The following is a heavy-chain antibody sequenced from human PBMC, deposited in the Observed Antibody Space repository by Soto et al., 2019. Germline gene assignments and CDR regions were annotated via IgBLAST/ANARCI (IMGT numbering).Heavy chain of an antibody. CDR3: ARECIAAAATRGDYYSYGMDV. D-gene: IGHD6-13*01. CDR1: GYTFTSYY. J-gene: IGHJ6*02. Sequence: GASVKVSCKASGYTFTSYYMHWVRQAPGQGLEWMGIINPSGGSTSYAQKFQGRVTMTRDTSTSTVYMELSSLRSEDTAVYYCARECIAAAATRGDYYSYGMDVWGQGTTVTVSS. CDR2: INPSGGST. V-gene: IGHV1-46*01.